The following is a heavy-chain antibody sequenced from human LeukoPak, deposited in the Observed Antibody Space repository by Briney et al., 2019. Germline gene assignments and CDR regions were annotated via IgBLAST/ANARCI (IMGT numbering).Heavy chain of an antibody. D-gene: IGHD2-15*01. CDR1: GFTFSSYS. CDR3: ARVVVAATLDTAFDY. V-gene: IGHV3-21*01. Sequence: PGGSLRLSCAASGFTFSSYSMNWVRQAPGKGLEWVSSISSSSSYIYYADSEKGRFTISRDNAKNSLYLQMNSLRAEDTAVYYCARVVVAATLDTAFDYWGQGTLVTVSS. J-gene: IGHJ4*02. CDR2: ISSSSSYI.